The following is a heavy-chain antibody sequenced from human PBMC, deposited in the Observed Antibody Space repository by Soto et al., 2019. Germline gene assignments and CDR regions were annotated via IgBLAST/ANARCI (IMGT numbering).Heavy chain of an antibody. CDR3: ARGTTDSSSWAFDY. D-gene: IGHD6-13*01. V-gene: IGHV1-69*13. CDR1: GGTFSSFA. CDR2: IVPMFAAP. J-gene: IGHJ4*02. Sequence: GASVKVSCKTSGGTFSSFAISWVRLAPGQGLEWMGVIVPMFAAPTYAQKFQGRVSITADESTRTAYMELSSLRSEDTAVYYCARGTTDSSSWAFDYWGQGTLVTV.